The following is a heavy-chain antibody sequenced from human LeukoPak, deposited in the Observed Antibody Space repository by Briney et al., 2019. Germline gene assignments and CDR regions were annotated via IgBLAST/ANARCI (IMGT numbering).Heavy chain of an antibody. J-gene: IGHJ6*03. CDR2: INPSGGST. CDR1: RYTFPSYY. CDR3: AREVGTVTSGNYYYYMDV. D-gene: IGHD4-11*01. V-gene: IGHV1-46*01. Sequence: GASVKVSCKASRYTFPSYYMHWVRQAPGQGLEWMGIINPSGGSTSYAQKFQGRVTMTRDMSTSTVYMELSSLRSEDTAVYYCAREVGTVTSGNYYYYMDVWGKGTTVTVSS.